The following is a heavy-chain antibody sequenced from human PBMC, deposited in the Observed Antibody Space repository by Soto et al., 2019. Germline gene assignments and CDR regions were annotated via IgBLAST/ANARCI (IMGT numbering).Heavy chain of an antibody. Sequence: GKGLEWVSAISGGGDTTSYADSVKGRFTVSRDGSKNTLYLQMSSLRAEDTALYYCAKGRGGSGSLTPRVDFWGQGTLVTVSS. D-gene: IGHD3-10*01. CDR2: ISGGGDTT. J-gene: IGHJ4*02. V-gene: IGHV3-23*01. CDR3: AKGRGGSGSLTPRVDF.